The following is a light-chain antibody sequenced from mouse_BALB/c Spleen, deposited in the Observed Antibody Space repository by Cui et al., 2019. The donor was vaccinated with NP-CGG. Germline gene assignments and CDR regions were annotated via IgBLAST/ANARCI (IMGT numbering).Light chain of an antibody. J-gene: IGLJ1*01. V-gene: IGLV1*01. CDR3: ALWYSNHWV. CDR2: GTN. Sequence: QAVVPQESTLTTSPGETVTLTCRSSNGAVTTSNYANWVQEKPDHLFTGLIGGTNNRAPGVPARFSGSLIGDKAALTITGAQTEDEAIYFCALWYSNHWVFGGGTKLTVL. CDR1: NGAVTTSNY.